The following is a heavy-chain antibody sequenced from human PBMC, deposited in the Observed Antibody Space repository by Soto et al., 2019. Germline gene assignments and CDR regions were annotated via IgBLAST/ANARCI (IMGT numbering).Heavy chain of an antibody. CDR3: ARRGSGSYYDY. V-gene: IGHV3-23*01. CDR2: ISGSGDST. Sequence: EVQLLESGGGLVQPGGSLRLSCAASGFTFSSYAMRWVRQAPGKGLEWVSAISGSGDSTYYADSVKGRFTISRDNSKNTLYLQMISLRAEETAVYYCARRGSGSYYDYWGQGTLVTVSS. J-gene: IGHJ4*02. D-gene: IGHD1-26*01. CDR1: GFTFSSYA.